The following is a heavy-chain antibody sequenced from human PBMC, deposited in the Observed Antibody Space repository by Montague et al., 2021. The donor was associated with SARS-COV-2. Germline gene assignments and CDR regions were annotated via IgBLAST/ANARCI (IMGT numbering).Heavy chain of an antibody. Sequence: SETLSLTCTVSGGSISSSSYYWGWIRQPPGKGLGWIGSIYYSGSTYYNPSLKSRVTISVDTSKNQFSLKLSSVTAADTAVYYCARDQWQQLAPGVYYHYGMDVWGQGTTVTVSS. D-gene: IGHD6-13*01. CDR3: ARDQWQQLAPGVYYHYGMDV. V-gene: IGHV4-39*07. J-gene: IGHJ6*02. CDR1: GGSISSSSYY. CDR2: IYYSGST.